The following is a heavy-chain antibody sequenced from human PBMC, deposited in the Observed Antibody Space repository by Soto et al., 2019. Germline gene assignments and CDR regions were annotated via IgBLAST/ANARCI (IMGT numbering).Heavy chain of an antibody. J-gene: IGHJ6*03. Sequence: GESLKISCKGSGYSFTSYWIGWVRQMPGKGLEWMGIIYPGDSDTRYSPSFQGQVTISADKSISTAYLQWSSLKASDTAMYYCARGPTNRGPWYYYYYMDVWGKGTTVTVSS. CDR3: ARGPTNRGPWYYYYYMDV. V-gene: IGHV5-51*01. CDR2: IYPGDSDT. CDR1: GYSFTSYW.